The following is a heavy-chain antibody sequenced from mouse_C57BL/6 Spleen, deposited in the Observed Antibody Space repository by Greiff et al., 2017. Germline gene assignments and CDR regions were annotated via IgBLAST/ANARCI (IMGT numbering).Heavy chain of an antibody. Sequence: EVQVVESGGGLVQSGRSLRLSCATSGFTFSDFYMEWVRQAPGKGLEWIAASRNKANDYTTEYSASVKGRFIVSRDTSQSILYLQMNALRAEDTAIYDCARIYDGYYAMDYWGQGTSVTVSS. CDR1: GFTFSDFY. CDR3: ARIYDGYYAMDY. CDR2: SRNKANDYTT. J-gene: IGHJ4*01. V-gene: IGHV7-1*01. D-gene: IGHD2-3*01.